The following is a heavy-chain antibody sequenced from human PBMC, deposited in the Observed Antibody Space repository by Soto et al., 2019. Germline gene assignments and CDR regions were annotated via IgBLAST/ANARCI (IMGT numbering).Heavy chain of an antibody. V-gene: IGHV1-58*01. Sequence: QMQLEQSGPEVKKPGTSVKVSCKASGFTFTSSAFQWVRQARGQRPEWIGWIAVGSGYTNYAQRFQDRVTLTRDMSTATTYVELSRLTSEDTAIYYCAADATAWQQMVPSDYWGQGTLVTVSS. CDR2: IAVGSGYT. CDR1: GFTFTSSA. CDR3: AADATAWQQMVPSDY. J-gene: IGHJ4*02. D-gene: IGHD2-8*01.